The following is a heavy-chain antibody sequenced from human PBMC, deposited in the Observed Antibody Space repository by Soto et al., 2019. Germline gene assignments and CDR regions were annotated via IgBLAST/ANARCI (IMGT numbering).Heavy chain of an antibody. Sequence: GGSLRLSCAASGFTFDDYAMHWVRQAPGKGLEWVSGISWNSGSIGYADSVKGRFTISRDNAKNSLYLQMNSLRAEDTALYYCAKDYDQWDAFDIWGQGTMVTVSS. J-gene: IGHJ3*02. CDR3: AKDYDQWDAFDI. CDR2: ISWNSGSI. V-gene: IGHV3-9*01. D-gene: IGHD3-22*01. CDR1: GFTFDDYA.